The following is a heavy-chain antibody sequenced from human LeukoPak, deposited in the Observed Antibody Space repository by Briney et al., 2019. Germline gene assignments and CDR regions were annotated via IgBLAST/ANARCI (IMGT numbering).Heavy chain of an antibody. Sequence: SQTLSLTCTVSGGPISSGDYFCSWIRQPPGKGLEWIGYIYYSGSTYYNPSLKSRVTISVDTSKNQFSLKLSSVTAADTAVYYCARAGGMDDHWGQGTLVTVSS. CDR2: IYYSGST. J-gene: IGHJ4*02. CDR3: ARAGGMDDH. CDR1: GGPISSGDYF. D-gene: IGHD1-14*01. V-gene: IGHV4-30-4*01.